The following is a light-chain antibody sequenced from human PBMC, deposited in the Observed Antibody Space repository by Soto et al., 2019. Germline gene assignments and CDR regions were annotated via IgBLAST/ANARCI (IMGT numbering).Light chain of an antibody. CDR1: QSISNR. CDR3: QHYGGMWT. V-gene: IGKV1-5*01. Sequence: DIQMTQSPSTLSASVGDRVTITCRASQSISNRLAWYQQKPGKAPKVLIYDASSLGSGVTSRFSGSGSGTEFILTISSMQPDDCASYCCQHYGGMWTFGQGTKVEMK. J-gene: IGKJ1*01. CDR2: DAS.